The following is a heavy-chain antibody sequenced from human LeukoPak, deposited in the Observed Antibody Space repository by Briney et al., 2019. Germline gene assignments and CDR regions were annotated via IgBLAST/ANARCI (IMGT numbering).Heavy chain of an antibody. CDR3: ARDLGELDAPDY. CDR2: ISSTGKYI. V-gene: IGHV3-21*06. J-gene: IGHJ4*02. CDR1: GFTFSSYS. Sequence: GGSLRLSCAASGFTFSSYSMNWVRQAPGKGLEWISSISSTGKYIYYADSMKGRFTISRDNAKNSLYLQMNSLRAEDTALYYCARDLGELDAPDYRGQGILVTVSS. D-gene: IGHD3-10*01.